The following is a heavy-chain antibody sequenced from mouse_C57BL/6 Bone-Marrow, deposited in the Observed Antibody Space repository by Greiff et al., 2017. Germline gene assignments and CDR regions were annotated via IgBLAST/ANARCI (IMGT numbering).Heavy chain of an antibody. J-gene: IGHJ2*01. D-gene: IGHD1-1*01. CDR1: GFTFSNYA. CDR2: ISDGGSYT. Sequence: EVQGVESGGGLVKPGGSLKLSCAASGFTFSNYAMSWVRQTPEKRLEWVATISDGGSYTYYPDNVKGRFTISRDNAKNNVYMQLSHLTSEDTAMYYCARGRYYGNSSFDYWGQGTTLTVSS. CDR3: ARGRYYGNSSFDY. V-gene: IGHV5-4*01.